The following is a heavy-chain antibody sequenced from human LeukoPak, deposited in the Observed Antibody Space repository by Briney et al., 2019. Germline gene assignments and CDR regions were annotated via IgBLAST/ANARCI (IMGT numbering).Heavy chain of an antibody. CDR2: IWHDGSEK. D-gene: IGHD3-22*01. Sequence: QSGGSLRLSCAASGFTFSDYGMHWVRQAPGEGLEWVAVIWHDGSEKYYGDSVKGRFTISRDDSKSTLHLQMNSLRAEDTAVYYCAKKGYYDGSGYYMYYFDHWGQGTLVTVSS. J-gene: IGHJ4*02. V-gene: IGHV3-33*06. CDR1: GFTFSDYG. CDR3: AKKGYYDGSGYYMYYFDH.